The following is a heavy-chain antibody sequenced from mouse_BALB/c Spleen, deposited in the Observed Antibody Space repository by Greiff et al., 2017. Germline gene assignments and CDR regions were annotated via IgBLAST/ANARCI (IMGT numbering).Heavy chain of an antibody. Sequence: LQESGAELVKPGASVKLSCKASGYTFTSYYMYWVKQRPGQGLEWIGEINPSNGGTNFNEKFKSKATLTVDKSSSTAYMQLSSLTSEDSAVYYCTRLDYWGQGTTLTVSS. J-gene: IGHJ2*01. CDR2: INPSNGGT. CDR1: GYTFTSYY. V-gene: IGHV1S81*02. CDR3: TRLDY.